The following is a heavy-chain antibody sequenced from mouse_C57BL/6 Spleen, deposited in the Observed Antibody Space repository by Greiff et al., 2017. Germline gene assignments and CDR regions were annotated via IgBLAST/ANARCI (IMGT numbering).Heavy chain of an antibody. CDR1: GYTFTSYW. CDR2: IVPTGSST. D-gene: IGHD3-2*02. J-gene: IGHJ4*01. CDR3: ATAQATWNYDRDD. Sequence: QVQLQQPGAELMRPGSSVKLSCKASGYTFTSYWIQWVKQRPIQGLEWIGNIVPTGSSTHYNQKFKDKATLTVDKSSSTAYMQLSSLTSEDSAVNYCATAQATWNYDRDDWGQGTSVTVSS. V-gene: IGHV1-52*01.